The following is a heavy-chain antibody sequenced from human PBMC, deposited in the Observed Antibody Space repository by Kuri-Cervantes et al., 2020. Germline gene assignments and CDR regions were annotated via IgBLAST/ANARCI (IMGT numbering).Heavy chain of an antibody. CDR3: ATATLQKNAFDI. CDR2: FDPEDGET. CDR1: GYTLTELS. Sequence: ASVKVSCKVSGYTLTELSMHWVRQAPGKGLEWMGGFDPEDGETIYAQKFQGRVTMTKDTSTDTAYMELSSLRSEDTAVYYCATATLQKNAFDIWGQGTMVTVSS. J-gene: IGHJ3*02. D-gene: IGHD4-11*01. V-gene: IGHV1-24*01.